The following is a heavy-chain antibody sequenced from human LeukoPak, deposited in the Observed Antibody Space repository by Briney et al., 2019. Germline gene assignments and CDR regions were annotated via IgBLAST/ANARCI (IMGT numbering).Heavy chain of an antibody. Sequence: ASVKVSCKASGYTFTSYGISWVRQASGQGLEWMGWISAYNGNTNYAQKLQGRVTMTTDTSTSTAYMELRSLRSDDTAVYYCARSQVVAVAGYYFDYWGQGTLVTVSS. CDR3: ARSQVVAVAGYYFDY. CDR1: GYTFTSYG. D-gene: IGHD6-19*01. V-gene: IGHV1-18*01. CDR2: ISAYNGNT. J-gene: IGHJ4*02.